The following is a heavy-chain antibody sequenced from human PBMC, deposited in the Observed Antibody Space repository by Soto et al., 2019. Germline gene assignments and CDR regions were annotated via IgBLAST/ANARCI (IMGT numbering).Heavy chain of an antibody. Sequence: GGSLRLSCAASGFTFSSYAMSWVRQAPRKGLEWVSAISGSGGSTYYADSVKGRFTISRDNSKNTLCLQMNSLRAEDTAVYYCAKQGVVPAASWFDPWGQGTLVTVSS. CDR3: AKQGVVPAASWFDP. D-gene: IGHD2-2*01. V-gene: IGHV3-23*01. J-gene: IGHJ5*02. CDR1: GFTFSSYA. CDR2: ISGSGGST.